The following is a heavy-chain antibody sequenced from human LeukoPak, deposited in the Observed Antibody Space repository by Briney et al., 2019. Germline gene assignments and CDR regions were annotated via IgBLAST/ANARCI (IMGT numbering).Heavy chain of an antibody. V-gene: IGHV3-74*01. CDR1: GFTFSSYE. CDR2: INSDGSST. D-gene: IGHD7-27*01. Sequence: PGGSLRLSCAASGFTFSSYEMNWVRQAPGKGLVWVSRINSDGSSTSYADSVKGRFTISRDNAKNTLYLQMNGLRAEDTAVYYCARALPGDVEAFDIWGQGTMVTVSS. J-gene: IGHJ3*02. CDR3: ARALPGDVEAFDI.